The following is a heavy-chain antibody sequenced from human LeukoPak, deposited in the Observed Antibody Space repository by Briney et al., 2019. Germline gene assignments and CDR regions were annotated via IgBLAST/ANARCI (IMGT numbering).Heavy chain of an antibody. CDR1: GGTFSSYA. CDR2: IIPIFGTA. D-gene: IGHD1-26*01. Sequence: ASVKVSCKASGGTFSSYAISWVRQAPGQGLEWMGGIIPIFGTANYAQKFQGRVTITADKSTSTAYMELSSLRSEDTAVYYCARGPVIVGAIPYFQHWGQGTLVTVSS. CDR3: ARGPVIVGAIPYFQH. J-gene: IGHJ1*01. V-gene: IGHV1-69*06.